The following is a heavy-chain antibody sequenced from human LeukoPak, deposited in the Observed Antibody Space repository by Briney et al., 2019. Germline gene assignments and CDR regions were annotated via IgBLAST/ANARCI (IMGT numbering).Heavy chain of an antibody. V-gene: IGHV3-20*04. D-gene: IGHD6-19*01. CDR1: GFTFDDYG. CDR2: INWDGGST. J-gene: IGHJ4*02. Sequence: PGRSLRLSCAASGFTFDDYGMSWVRQAPGKGLEWVSGINWDGGSTGYADSVKGRFTISRDNAKNSLYLQMNSLRAEDTALYFCAGGDRNGWYFNYWGQGTLVTVSS. CDR3: AGGDRNGWYFNY.